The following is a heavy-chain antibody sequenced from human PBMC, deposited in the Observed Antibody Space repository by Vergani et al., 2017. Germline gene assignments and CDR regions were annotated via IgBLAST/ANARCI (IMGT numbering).Heavy chain of an antibody. J-gene: IGHJ4*02. Sequence: QVQLVESGGGLVKPGGSLRLSCAASGFTFSDYYMSWIRQAPGKGLEWVSYISSSGSTIYYADSVKGRFTISRDNSKNTMFLEMKNLRAEDTAVYYCEKDNVPGYYDSSGYCDYWGQGTLVTVSS. CDR2: ISSSGSTI. D-gene: IGHD3-22*01. V-gene: IGHV3-11*01. CDR1: GFTFSDYY. CDR3: EKDNVPGYYDSSGYCDY.